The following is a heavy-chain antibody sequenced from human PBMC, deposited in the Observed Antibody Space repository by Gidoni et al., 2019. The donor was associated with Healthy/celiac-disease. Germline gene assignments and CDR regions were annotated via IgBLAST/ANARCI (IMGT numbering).Heavy chain of an antibody. CDR1: GFTFSDYH. Sequence: QVQLVESGGGLVKPGGSLRLSCAASGFTFSDYHMSWVRQAPGKGLEWVSYISSSGSTIYYADSVKGRFTISRDNAKNSLYLQMNSLRAEDTAVYYCAGTPYSSASYFDYWGQGTLVTVSS. J-gene: IGHJ4*02. CDR3: AGTPYSSASYFDY. V-gene: IGHV3-11*01. D-gene: IGHD6-6*01. CDR2: ISSSGSTI.